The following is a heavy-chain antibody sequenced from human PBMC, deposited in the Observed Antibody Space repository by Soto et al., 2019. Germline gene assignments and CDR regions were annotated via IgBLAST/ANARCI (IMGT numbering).Heavy chain of an antibody. V-gene: IGHV3-66*01. J-gene: IGHJ6*03. CDR3: XXXXXXCSGGRCYGVPMDV. CDR1: GFTVTSKY. D-gene: IGHD2-15*01. CDR2: IQSGGST. Sequence: DVQLVESGGGLVQPGGSLTLSCAGSGFTVTSKYMSWVRQAPGKGLEWVSLIQSGGSTFYADSVKGRFSISRDNSKNTXXXXXXXXXXXXXXXXXXXXXXXXCSGGRCYGVPMDVWGKGTTVTVSS.